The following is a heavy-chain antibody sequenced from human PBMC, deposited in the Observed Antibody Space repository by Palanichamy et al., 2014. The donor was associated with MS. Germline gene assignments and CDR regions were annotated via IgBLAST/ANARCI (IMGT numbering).Heavy chain of an antibody. CDR2: IKQDGSEK. V-gene: IGHV3-7*01. Sequence: EVQLVESGGGLVQPGGSLRLSCAASGFTFSSYWMSWVRQAPGKGLEWVANIKQDGSEKYYVDSVKGRFTISRDNAKNSLYLQMNSLRAEDTAVYYCARASAAGQQLVRRVRYFDYWGQGTLVTVSS. CDR1: GFTFSSYW. J-gene: IGHJ4*02. CDR3: ARASAAGQQLVRRVRYFDY. D-gene: IGHD6-13*01.